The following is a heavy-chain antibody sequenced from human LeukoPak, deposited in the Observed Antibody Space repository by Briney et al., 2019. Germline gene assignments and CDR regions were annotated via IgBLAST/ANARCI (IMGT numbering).Heavy chain of an antibody. CDR2: MNPNSGNT. D-gene: IGHD3-16*02. J-gene: IGHJ4*02. CDR3: ARVALGGVWGSYRLFGY. V-gene: IGHV1-8*01. CDR1: GYTFTSYD. Sequence: VSVKVSCKASGYTFTSYDINWVRQATGQGLEWMGWMNPNSGNTGYAQKFQGRVTMTRNTSISTAYMELSSLRSEDTAVYYCARVALGGVWGSYRLFGYWGQGTLVTVSS.